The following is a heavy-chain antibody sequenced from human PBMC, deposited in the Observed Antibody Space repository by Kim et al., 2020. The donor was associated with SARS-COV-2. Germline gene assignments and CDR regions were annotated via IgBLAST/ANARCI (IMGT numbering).Heavy chain of an antibody. V-gene: IGHV1-69*13. CDR3: ARGGGDGVHPEAFDY. CDR1: GCTFNSYD. Sequence: SVKVSCKASGCTFNSYDVRWLRQAPGQGPEWLGRIIPRFGTAYYAQKFQGRVAITADEFTNTAYMELSSLRSEDTDVYYCARGGGDGVHPEAFDYWGQG. J-gene: IGHJ3*01. CDR2: IIPRFGTA. D-gene: IGHD2-21*01.